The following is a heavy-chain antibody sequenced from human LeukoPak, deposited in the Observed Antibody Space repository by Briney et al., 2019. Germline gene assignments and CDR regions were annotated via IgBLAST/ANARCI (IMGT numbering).Heavy chain of an antibody. CDR3: ARHQYTTGWYVY. Sequence: GESLKISCKGSGYSFSNYWISWVRQMPGEGLEWMGRIDPTDSYTNYSPSFQGHVTISADKSISTAYLQWSSLKASDTAIYYCARHQYTTGWYVYWGQGSLVTVSS. J-gene: IGHJ4*02. CDR2: IDPTDSYT. D-gene: IGHD6-19*01. CDR1: GYSFSNYW. V-gene: IGHV5-10-1*01.